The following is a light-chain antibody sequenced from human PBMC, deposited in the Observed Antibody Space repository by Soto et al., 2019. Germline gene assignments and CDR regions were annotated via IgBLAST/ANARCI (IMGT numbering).Light chain of an antibody. Sequence: DIQMTQSPSSLSASVGDRVTITCRASQSISNYLNWYQQKPGKAPKLLIYAAFSLQSGVPSRFSGSGYGTDFTLTISSLQPEDFATYYCQQSYSTPPWTFGQGTNVEIK. J-gene: IGKJ1*01. CDR2: AAF. V-gene: IGKV1-39*01. CDR3: QQSYSTPPWT. CDR1: QSISNY.